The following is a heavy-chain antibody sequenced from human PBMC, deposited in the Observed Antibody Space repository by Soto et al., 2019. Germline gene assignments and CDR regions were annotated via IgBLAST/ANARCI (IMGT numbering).Heavy chain of an antibody. J-gene: IGHJ6*02. CDR1: GGTFSSYP. V-gene: IGHV1-69*01. Sequence: QVQLVQSGAEVKKPGSSVKVSCEASGGTFSSYPINWVRRAPGQGLEWMGGIIPFFGTSNYAQKFQGRVTITADDSTSTAYMELRSLRSEDTAVYYCARVGHITNYGMAVWGQGTTFTVSS. CDR3: ARVGHITNYGMAV. CDR2: IIPFFGTS. D-gene: IGHD1-26*01.